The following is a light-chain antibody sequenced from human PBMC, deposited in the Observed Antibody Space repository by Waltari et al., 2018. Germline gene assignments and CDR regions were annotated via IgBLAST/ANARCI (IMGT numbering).Light chain of an antibody. CDR3: MQGTYWPT. CDR2: KIS. Sequence: DVVMTQSPLSLPVTLGQPASISCRSSQSLVRSHGNTYLNWFQQRPGQPPRRLIYKISNRDSGVPDRFSGSGSGTDFTLKISRVEAEDVGVYYCMQGTYWPTFGQGTKVEIK. J-gene: IGKJ1*01. CDR1: QSLVRSHGNTY. V-gene: IGKV2-30*02.